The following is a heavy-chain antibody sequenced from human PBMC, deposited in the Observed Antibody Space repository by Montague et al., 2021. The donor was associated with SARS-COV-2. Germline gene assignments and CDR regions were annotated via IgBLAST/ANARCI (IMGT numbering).Heavy chain of an antibody. Sequence: SLRLSCSASGFTFSDYYMSWIRQAPGKGLEWVSYISGSSSYTNYADSAKGRFTISRDNAKNSLYLQMNSLRAEDTAVYYCAFSAFPTGAFDIWGQGTMVTVSS. D-gene: IGHD1-26*01. CDR2: ISGSSSYT. V-gene: IGHV3-11*03. J-gene: IGHJ3*02. CDR3: AFSAFPTGAFDI. CDR1: GFTFSDYY.